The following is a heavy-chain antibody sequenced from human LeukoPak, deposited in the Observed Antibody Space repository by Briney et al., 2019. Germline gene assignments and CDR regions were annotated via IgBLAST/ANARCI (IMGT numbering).Heavy chain of an antibody. Sequence: PGGSLRLSCAASGFTFSSYSMNWVRQAPGKGLEWVSSISSSSSYIYYADSVKGRFTISRDNAKNSLYLQMNSLRAEDTAVYYCARDVWGIVGATSYYYGMDVWGQGTTVTVSS. CDR2: ISSSSSYI. J-gene: IGHJ6*02. V-gene: IGHV3-21*01. CDR3: ARDVWGIVGATSYYYGMDV. CDR1: GFTFSSYS. D-gene: IGHD1-26*01.